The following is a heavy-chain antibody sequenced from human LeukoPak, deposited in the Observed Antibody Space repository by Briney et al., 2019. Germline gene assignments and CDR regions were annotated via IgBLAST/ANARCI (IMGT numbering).Heavy chain of an antibody. D-gene: IGHD2-2*01. J-gene: IGHJ5*02. CDR2: IKEDGSER. V-gene: IGHV3-7*01. CDR3: VELGSSTSDL. CDR1: GFTSNSYW. Sequence: GGSLRLSCEASGFTSNSYWMSWIRQAPGKGLEWVADIKEDGSERYYVDSVKGRFTISRDNAKNTLYLQMNSLRVEDTAVYYCVELGSSTSDLWGQGTLVTVSS.